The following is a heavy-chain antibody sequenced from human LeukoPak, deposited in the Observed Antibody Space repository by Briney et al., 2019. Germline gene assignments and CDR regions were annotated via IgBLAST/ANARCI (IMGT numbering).Heavy chain of an antibody. J-gene: IGHJ4*02. D-gene: IGHD2/OR15-2a*01. CDR3: SEGYFEPFDH. Sequence: PSETLSLTCVVSGDSVSNFHWNWLRQVPGKGLEWIACLSYTGKADYNPSLASRVTISLDTSKNQGFSLKLKCVTAADTAVYYCSEGYFEPFDHWGQGILVTVSS. CDR2: LSYTGKA. V-gene: IGHV4-59*02. CDR1: GDSVSNFH.